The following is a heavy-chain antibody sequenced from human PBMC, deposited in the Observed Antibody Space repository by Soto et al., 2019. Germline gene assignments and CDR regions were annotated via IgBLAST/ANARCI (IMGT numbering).Heavy chain of an antibody. CDR3: ARGDEYFDY. CDR2: INHSGST. V-gene: IGHV4-34*01. J-gene: IGHJ4*02. Sequence: KPSETLSLTCAVYGGSFSGYYWSWIRQPPGKGLEWIGEINHSGSTNYNPSLKSRVTISVDTSKNQFSLKLSSVTAADTAVYYCARGDEYFDYWGQGTLVTVSS. CDR1: GGSFSGYY.